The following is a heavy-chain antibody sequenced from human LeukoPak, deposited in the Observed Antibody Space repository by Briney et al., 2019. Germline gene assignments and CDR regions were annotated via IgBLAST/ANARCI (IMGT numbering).Heavy chain of an antibody. V-gene: IGHV3-23*01. CDR1: GFTFSSYA. CDR2: ISGSGGST. Sequence: GGSLRLSCAASGFTFSSYAMSWVRQAPGKGLEWVSAISGSGGSTYYADSVKGRFTISRDNSKNKLYLQMNSLRAEDTAVYYCAKGTGRNSSIAASGTWGQGTLVTVSS. J-gene: IGHJ4*02. CDR3: AKGTGRNSSIAASGT. D-gene: IGHD6-13*01.